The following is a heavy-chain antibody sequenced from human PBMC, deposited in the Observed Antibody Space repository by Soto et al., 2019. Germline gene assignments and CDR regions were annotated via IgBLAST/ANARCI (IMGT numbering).Heavy chain of an antibody. Sequence: EVQLLESGGGLVQPGGSLRLFCVASGLTFSSSSMSWVRQAPGKGLEWVSVSTGGGSTFYADSVKGRFTISRDNSKNTLYLQMNSLRAEDAAVYFCAKLVRYWGQGTLVTVSS. D-gene: IGHD6-6*01. J-gene: IGHJ4*02. CDR1: GLTFSSSS. CDR3: AKLVRY. V-gene: IGHV3-23*01. CDR2: STGGGST.